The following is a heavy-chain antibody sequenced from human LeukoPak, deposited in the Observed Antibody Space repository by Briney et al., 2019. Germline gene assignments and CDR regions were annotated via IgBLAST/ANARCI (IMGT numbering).Heavy chain of an antibody. CDR1: GYTFTSYG. CDR2: MNPNSGRT. Sequence: ASXXVXCKASGYTFTSYGINWVRQATGQGLEWMGWMNPNSGRTGYAQKFQGRVTMTRNTSISTAYMELSSLRSEDTAVYYCARGPHYGSGSPDYYYYYMDVWGKGTTVTVSS. J-gene: IGHJ6*03. D-gene: IGHD3-10*01. CDR3: ARGPHYGSGSPDYYYYYMDV. V-gene: IGHV1-8*01.